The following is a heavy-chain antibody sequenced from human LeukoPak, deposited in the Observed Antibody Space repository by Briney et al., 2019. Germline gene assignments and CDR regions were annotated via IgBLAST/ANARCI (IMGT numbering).Heavy chain of an antibody. J-gene: IGHJ4*02. Sequence: PGGSLRLSCAAPGFTFSSYGMHWVRQAPGKGLEWVAVISYDGSNKYYADSVKGRFTISRDNSKNTLYLQMNSLRAEDTAVYYCAKGIAVAGNYWGQGTLVTVSS. CDR3: AKGIAVAGNY. D-gene: IGHD6-19*01. CDR1: GFTFSSYG. V-gene: IGHV3-30*18. CDR2: ISYDGSNK.